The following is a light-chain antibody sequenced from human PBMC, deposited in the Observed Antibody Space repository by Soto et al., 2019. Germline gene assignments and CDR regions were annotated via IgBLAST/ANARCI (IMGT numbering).Light chain of an antibody. J-gene: IGLJ1*01. Sequence: QSVLTQPASVSGSPGQSITISCTGTSSDIGGYNYVSWYQQHPGKAPKLMIFEVSNRPSGVSNRLSGSKSGNTASLTISGLQAEDEADYYCSSYTSSSTSYVFATGTRVTVL. CDR3: SSYTSSSTSYV. CDR2: EVS. CDR1: SSDIGGYNY. V-gene: IGLV2-14*01.